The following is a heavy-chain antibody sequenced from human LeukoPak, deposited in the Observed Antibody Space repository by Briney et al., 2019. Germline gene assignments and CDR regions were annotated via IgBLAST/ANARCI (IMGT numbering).Heavy chain of an antibody. J-gene: IGHJ4*02. V-gene: IGHV3-23*01. CDR3: ATPYPGGHGDYGFDVLGPFDY. Sequence: PGGSLRLSCAASGFTFSSYAMSWVRQAPGKGLEWVSAISGSGGSTYYADSVKGRFTISRDNSKNTLYLQMNSLRAEDTAVYYCATPYPGGHGDYGFDVLGPFDYWGQGTLVTVSS. CDR2: ISGSGGST. D-gene: IGHD4-17*01. CDR1: GFTFSSYA.